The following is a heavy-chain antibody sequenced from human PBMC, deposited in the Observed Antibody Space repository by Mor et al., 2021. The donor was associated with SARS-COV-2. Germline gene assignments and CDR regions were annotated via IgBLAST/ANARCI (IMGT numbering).Heavy chain of an antibody. D-gene: IGHD3-10*01. CDR3: VKDYYDSGSYYSPTDY. Sequence: GSGAGTYYSDSVKGRFTISRDNYKNTLYLQMNSLRAEDTAIYYCVKDYYDSGSYYSPTDYWGQGTLVTVSS. V-gene: IGHV3-23*01. CDR2: GSGAGT. J-gene: IGHJ4*02.